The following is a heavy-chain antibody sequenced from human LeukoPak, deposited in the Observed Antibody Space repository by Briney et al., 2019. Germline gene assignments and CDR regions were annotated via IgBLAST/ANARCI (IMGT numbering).Heavy chain of an antibody. V-gene: IGHV3-15*01. Sequence: KPGGSLRLSCAASEFTINDAWMSWGRQAPGKGLEWVGRIKSKTDGGTTEYAAPVKGRFTISRDETKTTLYLQMNSLKTEDTAMYYCSSWGSTPGVSSDDYWGQGTLVTVSS. CDR1: EFTINDAW. D-gene: IGHD6-6*01. J-gene: IGHJ4*02. CDR2: IKSKTDGGTT. CDR3: SSWGSTPGVSSDDY.